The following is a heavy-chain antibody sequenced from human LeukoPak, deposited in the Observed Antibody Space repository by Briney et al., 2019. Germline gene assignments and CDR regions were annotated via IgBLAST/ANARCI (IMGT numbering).Heavy chain of an antibody. CDR2: IYYSGSI. D-gene: IGHD3-22*01. CDR3: ARLSSDNYGYFDY. Sequence: PSETLSLTCTVSGGSISSSSYYWRWIRQPPGKGLEWIGYIYYSGSINYNPSLKSRVTISVDTSKNQFSLKLSSVTAADTAVYYCARLSSDNYGYFDYWGQGALVTVSS. CDR1: GGSISSSSYY. V-gene: IGHV4-61*01. J-gene: IGHJ4*02.